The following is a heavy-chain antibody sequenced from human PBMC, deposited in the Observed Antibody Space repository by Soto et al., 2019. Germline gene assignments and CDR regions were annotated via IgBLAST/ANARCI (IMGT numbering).Heavy chain of an antibody. CDR1: GGTFSSYA. V-gene: IGHV1-69*06. Sequence: QVQLVQSGAEVKKPGSSVKVSCKASGGTFSSYAISWVRQAPGQGLEWMGGNIPIFGTANYAQKFQGRVTITADKSTSTAYMELSSLRSEDTAVYYCARRGQYSGELLVFGAFDIWGQGTMVTVSS. CDR2: NIPIFGTA. CDR3: ARRGQYSGELLVFGAFDI. J-gene: IGHJ3*02. D-gene: IGHD1-26*01.